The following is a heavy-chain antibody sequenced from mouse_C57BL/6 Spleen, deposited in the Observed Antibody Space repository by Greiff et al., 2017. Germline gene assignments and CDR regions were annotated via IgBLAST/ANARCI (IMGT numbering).Heavy chain of an antibody. CDR1: GYTFTSYW. V-gene: IGHV1-53*01. D-gene: IGHD2-4*01. Sequence: QVHVKQPGTELVKPGASVKLSCKASGYTFTSYWMHWVKQRPGQGLEWIGNINPSNGGTNNNEKFKSKATLTVDKSSSTSYMQLSSLTSEDSAVYYCARSRGYDYDGGAWFAYWGQGTLVTVSA. CDR3: ARSRGYDYDGGAWFAY. J-gene: IGHJ3*01. CDR2: INPSNGGT.